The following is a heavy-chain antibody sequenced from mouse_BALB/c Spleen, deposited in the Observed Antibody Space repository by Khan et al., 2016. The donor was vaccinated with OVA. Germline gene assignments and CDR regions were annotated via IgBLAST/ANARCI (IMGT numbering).Heavy chain of an antibody. Sequence: VQLQESGPGLVAPSQSLSITCTVSGFSLTSHGVHWVRQPPGKGLEWLGVIWAGGSTNYNSPLMSRLSISKDSSKSQVFLKMNSLQTDDTAMYYCARNREPDYFDYWGQGTTLTVSS. CDR2: IWAGGST. CDR1: GFSLTSHG. CDR3: ARNREPDYFDY. J-gene: IGHJ2*01. V-gene: IGHV2-9*02.